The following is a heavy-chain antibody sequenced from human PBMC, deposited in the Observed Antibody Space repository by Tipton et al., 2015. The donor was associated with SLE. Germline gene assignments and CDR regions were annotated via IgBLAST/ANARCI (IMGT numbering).Heavy chain of an antibody. D-gene: IGHD6-13*01. CDR1: GGSISSGGYY. CDR3: AREEESSSSWYPDY. CDR2: IYHSGST. Sequence: GLVKPSETLSLTCTVSGGSISSGGYYWSWIRQPPGKGLEWIGSIYHSGSTYYNPSLKSRVTISVDTSKNQFSLKLSSVTAADTAVYYCAREEESSSSWYPDYWGEGSLVTVSA. V-gene: IGHV4-39*07. J-gene: IGHJ4*02.